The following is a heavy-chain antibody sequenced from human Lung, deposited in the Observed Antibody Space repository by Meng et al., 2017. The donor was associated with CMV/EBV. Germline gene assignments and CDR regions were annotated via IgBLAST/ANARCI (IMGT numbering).Heavy chain of an antibody. Sequence: VHTVQNGNEVKKPGASWKVSCKASGYTFTTFEINWLRQAPGQGLEWMGWISVYSGNTNYAQKFQGRVTMTTDRSTSTVYMDLTSLRSDDTAVYYCARDFDFWSGYYRPLGYWGQGTLVTVSS. V-gene: IGHV1-18*01. J-gene: IGHJ4*02. D-gene: IGHD3-3*01. CDR2: ISVYSGNT. CDR3: ARDFDFWSGYYRPLGY. CDR1: GYTFTTFE.